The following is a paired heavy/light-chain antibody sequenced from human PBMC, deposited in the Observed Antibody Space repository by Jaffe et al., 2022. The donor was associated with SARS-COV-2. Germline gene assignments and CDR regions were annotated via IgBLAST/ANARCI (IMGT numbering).Heavy chain of an antibody. CDR3: VGTPMTKVFDY. CDR1: GFTFSDHV. D-gene: IGHD4-17*01. CDR2: VGNKANGHTT. J-gene: IGHJ4*02. Sequence: EVHLVESGGGLVHPGGSLRLSCAASGFTFSDHVMDWVRQAPGRGLEWVARVGNKANGHTTEYATSVRGRFIASRDDSRNSLYLQMNSLESDDTAVYYCVGTPMTKVFDYWGQGTQVTVSS. V-gene: IGHV3-72*01.
Light chain of an antibody. J-gene: IGKJ2*01. Sequence: DIQMTQSPSSLSASVGDRVTVTCRASQGIGSSLAWFQQKPGKTPTCLIYRASSLQSGAPSKFSGSGSGSEFTLTISSLQPEDFATYYCLQYKSYPFTFGQGTKLEVK. CDR2: RAS. CDR3: LQYKSYPFT. CDR1: QGIGSS. V-gene: IGKV1-16*02.